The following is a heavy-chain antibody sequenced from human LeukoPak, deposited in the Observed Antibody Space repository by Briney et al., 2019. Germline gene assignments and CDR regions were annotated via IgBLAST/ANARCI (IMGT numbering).Heavy chain of an antibody. Sequence: GGSLRLSCAASGFTFSSYAMSWVRQAPGKGLEWVSAIRGSGGSTYYADSVKCRFTISRDNSKNTLYLQMNSLRAEDTAVYYCAKTHGDYVLVFFDYWGQGTLVTVSS. CDR3: AKTHGDYVLVFFDY. V-gene: IGHV3-23*01. CDR2: IRGSGGST. J-gene: IGHJ4*02. CDR1: GFTFSSYA. D-gene: IGHD4-17*01.